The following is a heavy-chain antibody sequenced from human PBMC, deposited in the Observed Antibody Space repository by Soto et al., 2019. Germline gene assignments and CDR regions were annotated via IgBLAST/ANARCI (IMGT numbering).Heavy chain of an antibody. CDR2: IYYSGST. J-gene: IGHJ4*02. V-gene: IGHV4-28*03. Sequence: SETLSLTCAVSGYSISSTHWWGWIRQAPGKGLEWIAYIYYSGSTYYNPSLKSRVTISVDTSKNQFSLKLSSVTAADTAVYYCARDLPFDYWGQGTLVTVSS. CDR3: ARDLPFDY. CDR1: GYSISSTHW.